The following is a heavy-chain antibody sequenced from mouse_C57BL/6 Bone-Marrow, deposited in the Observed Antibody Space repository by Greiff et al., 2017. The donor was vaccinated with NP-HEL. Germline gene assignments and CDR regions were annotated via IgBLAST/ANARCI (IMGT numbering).Heavy chain of an antibody. Sequence: VQLQQPGAELVKPGASVKMSCKASGYTFTSYWITWVKQRPGQGLEWIGDIYPGSGCTNYNEKFKSKATLTVDTSSSTAHMQLSSLTSEASAVYYSAREAITDWYFDVWGTGTTVTVSS. CDR1: GYTFTSYW. CDR2: IYPGSGCT. D-gene: IGHD2-4*01. V-gene: IGHV1-55*01. CDR3: AREAITDWYFDV. J-gene: IGHJ1*03.